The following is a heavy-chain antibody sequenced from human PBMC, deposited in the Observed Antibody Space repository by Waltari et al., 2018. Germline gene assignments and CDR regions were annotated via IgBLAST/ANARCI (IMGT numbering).Heavy chain of an antibody. Sequence: QVQLQQWGAGLLKPSETLSLPCAVYGGSFSGYYWSWIRQPPGKGLEWIGEINHSGSTNYNPSLKSRVTISVDTSKNQFSLKLSSVTAADTAVYYCARRAGYSSSPRYYLWGQGTLVTVSS. V-gene: IGHV4-34*01. CDR2: INHSGST. CDR3: ARRAGYSSSPRYYL. CDR1: GGSFSGYY. D-gene: IGHD6-13*01. J-gene: IGHJ4*02.